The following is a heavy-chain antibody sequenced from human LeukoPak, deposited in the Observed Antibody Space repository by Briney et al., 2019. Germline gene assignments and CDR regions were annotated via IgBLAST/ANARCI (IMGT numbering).Heavy chain of an antibody. D-gene: IGHD6-13*01. CDR1: GGSISSSSYY. CDR2: IYYSGST. CDR3: ARPQIAAAGDFDY. J-gene: IGHJ4*02. V-gene: IGHV4-39*01. Sequence: PSETLSLTCTVSGGSISSSSYYWGWIRQPPGKGLEWIGSIYYSGSTYYNPSLKSRVTIYVDTSKNQFSLKLSSVTAADTAVYYCARPQIAAAGDFDYWGQGTLVTVSS.